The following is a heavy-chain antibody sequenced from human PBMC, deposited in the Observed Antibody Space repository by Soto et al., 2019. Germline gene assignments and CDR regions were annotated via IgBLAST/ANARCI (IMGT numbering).Heavy chain of an antibody. J-gene: IGHJ6*02. CDR1: GYSFTSYW. Sequence: AGESLKISCKGSGYSFTSYWISWVRQMPGKGLEWMGWIDPSDSYTNYSPSFQGHVTISADKSISTAYLQWSSLKASDTAMYYCARSTYCSGGSCPGGMDVWGQGTTVTVSS. D-gene: IGHD2-15*01. V-gene: IGHV5-10-1*01. CDR3: ARSTYCSGGSCPGGMDV. CDR2: IDPSDSYT.